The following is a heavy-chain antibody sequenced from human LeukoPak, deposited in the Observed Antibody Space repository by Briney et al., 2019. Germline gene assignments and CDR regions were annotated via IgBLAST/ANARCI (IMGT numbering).Heavy chain of an antibody. CDR1: GLTFSSYW. J-gene: IGHJ3*02. V-gene: IGHV3-7*01. CDR3: ARGVNAFDI. CDR2: IKQDGSEK. Sequence: PGGSLRLSCAASGLTFSSYWMSWVRQAPGKGLEWVANIKQDGSEKYYVDSVKGRFTISRDNARNSLYLQMNSLRAEDTAVYYCARGVNAFDIWGQGTMVTVSS. D-gene: IGHD2-8*01.